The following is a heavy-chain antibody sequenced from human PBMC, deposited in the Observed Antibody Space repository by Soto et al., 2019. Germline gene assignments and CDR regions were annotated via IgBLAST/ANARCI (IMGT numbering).Heavy chain of an antibody. CDR1: GGSISSSSYY. CDR3: ARIYGSGTELPFYYYYYGMDV. Sequence: SETLSLTCTVSGGSISSSSYYWGWIRQPPGKGLEWIGSIYYSGSTYYNPSLKSRVPISVDTSKNQFSLKLSSVTAADTAVYYCARIYGSGTELPFYYYYYGMDVWGQGTTVTVSS. D-gene: IGHD3-10*01. CDR2: IYYSGST. J-gene: IGHJ6*02. V-gene: IGHV4-39*01.